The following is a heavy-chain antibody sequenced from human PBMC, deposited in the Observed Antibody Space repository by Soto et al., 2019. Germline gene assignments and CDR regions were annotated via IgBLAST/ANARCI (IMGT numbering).Heavy chain of an antibody. CDR1: GYTFNSYA. CDR3: ARSDSSGYSFDY. V-gene: IGHV1-3*01. D-gene: IGHD3-22*01. J-gene: IGHJ4*02. CDR2: INAGNGNT. Sequence: ASVKVSCKASGYTFNSYAMHWVRQAPGQRLEWMGWINAGNGNTKYSQKFQGRVTITRDTSASTAYMELSSLRSEDTAVYYCARSDSSGYSFDYWGQGTLVTVSS.